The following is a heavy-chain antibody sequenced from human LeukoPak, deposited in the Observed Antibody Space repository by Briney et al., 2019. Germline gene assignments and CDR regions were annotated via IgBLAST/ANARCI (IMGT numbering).Heavy chain of an antibody. V-gene: IGHV1-2*02. CDR1: GYTFTDYD. Sequence: ASVKVSCKASGYTFTDYDIYWVRQAPGQGLEYMGWLNPNSGGTNYAQKFQGRVTMTRDTSISTAYMELSRLRSDDTAIYYCAREFLGGKGCLDPWGQGTLVTVSS. J-gene: IGHJ5*02. D-gene: IGHD3-16*01. CDR3: AREFLGGKGCLDP. CDR2: LNPNSGGT.